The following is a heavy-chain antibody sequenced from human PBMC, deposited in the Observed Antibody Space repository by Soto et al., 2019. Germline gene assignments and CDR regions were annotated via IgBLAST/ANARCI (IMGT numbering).Heavy chain of an antibody. CDR2: MSHIGSV. V-gene: IGHV4-4*01. CDR3: ARSLGWYAIDY. Sequence: QVLLQESGPGLVQPSGTLSLSCVVSGVSIGSNYYWGWVRQPPGKGLEWLGDMSHIGSVNYNSSLKSRVTISMDKSQNQFSRKLNSVPAADTAVYCCARSLGWYAIDYWGQGTLVIVSS. J-gene: IGHJ4*02. CDR1: GVSIGSNYY. D-gene: IGHD6-19*01.